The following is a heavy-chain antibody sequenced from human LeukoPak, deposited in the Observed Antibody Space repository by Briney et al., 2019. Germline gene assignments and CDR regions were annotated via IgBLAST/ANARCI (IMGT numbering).Heavy chain of an antibody. CDR1: GRSFSGYY. D-gene: IGHD2-2*01. Sequence: SETLSLTCAVYGRSFSGYYWSWIRQPPGKGLEWIGEINHSGSTNYNPSLKSRVTISVDTSKNQFSLKLSSVTAADTAVYYCARRCSFASCSFDYWGQGTLVTVSS. V-gene: IGHV4-34*01. CDR3: ARRCSFASCSFDY. J-gene: IGHJ4*02. CDR2: INHSGST.